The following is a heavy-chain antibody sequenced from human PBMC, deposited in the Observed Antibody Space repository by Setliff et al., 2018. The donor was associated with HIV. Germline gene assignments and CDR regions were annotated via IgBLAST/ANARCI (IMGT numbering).Heavy chain of an antibody. V-gene: IGHV3-15*01. D-gene: IGHD3-10*01. CDR3: TTHFPGSTYYCYYYMDV. J-gene: IGHJ6*03. CDR1: GFTFRIAW. Sequence: GGSLRLSCAPSGFTFRIAWMSWVRQAPGKGLEWVGRIQSKIDGGTTDYAAPVKGRFIISRDDSKNTLYLQMNSLTTEDTAVYYCTTHFPGSTYYCYYYMDVWGKETTVTVSS. CDR2: IQSKIDGGTT.